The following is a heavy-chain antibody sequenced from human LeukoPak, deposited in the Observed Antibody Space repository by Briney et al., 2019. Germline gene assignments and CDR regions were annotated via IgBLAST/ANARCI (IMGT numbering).Heavy chain of an antibody. J-gene: IGHJ6*03. CDR2: ISGSGGST. Sequence: GGSLRLSCAASGFTFSSYAMNWVRQAPGKGMERVSAISGSGGSTYYADSVKGRFTVSRDNSKNTLYLQMNSLRAEDTAVYYCAKGSYGDYVRYYYYMDVWGKGTTVTVSS. CDR3: AKGSYGDYVRYYYYMDV. CDR1: GFTFSSYA. V-gene: IGHV3-23*01. D-gene: IGHD4-17*01.